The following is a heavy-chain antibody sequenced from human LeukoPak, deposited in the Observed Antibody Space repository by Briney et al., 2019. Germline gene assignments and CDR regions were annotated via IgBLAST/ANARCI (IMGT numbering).Heavy chain of an antibody. Sequence: GGSLRLSCAASGFTFSNHAMSWVRQAPGKGLEWVAVIWYDGSNKYYADSVKGRFTISRDNSKNTLYLQMNSLRAEDTAVYYCARELLDPYSSSSGGWFDPWGQGTLVTVSS. V-gene: IGHV3-33*08. CDR3: ARELLDPYSSSSGGWFDP. CDR2: IWYDGSNK. D-gene: IGHD6-6*01. CDR1: GFTFSNHA. J-gene: IGHJ5*02.